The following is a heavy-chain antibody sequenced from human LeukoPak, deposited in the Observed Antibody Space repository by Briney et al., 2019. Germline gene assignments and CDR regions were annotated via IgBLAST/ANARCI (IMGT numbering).Heavy chain of an antibody. CDR1: GGSISSSSYY. D-gene: IGHD2-2*01. CDR2: IYYSGST. V-gene: IGHV4-39*01. J-gene: IGHJ5*02. CDR3: ARHKGSIPAAPNWFDP. Sequence: PSETLSLTCTVSGGSISSSSYYWGWIRQPPGKGLEWIGSIYYSGSTYYNPSLKSRVTISVDTSKDQFSLKLSSVTAADTAVYYCARHKGSIPAAPNWFDPWGQGTLVTVSS.